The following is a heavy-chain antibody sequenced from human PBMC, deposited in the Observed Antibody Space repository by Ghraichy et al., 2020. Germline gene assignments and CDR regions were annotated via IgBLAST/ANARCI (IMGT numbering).Heavy chain of an antibody. J-gene: IGHJ6*02. CDR2: INHSGST. CDR1: GGSFSGYY. V-gene: IGHV4-34*01. D-gene: IGHD4-17*01. CDR3: ARGDGDYVRYYYYGMDV. Sequence: SETLSLTCAVYGGSFSGYYWSWIRQPPGKGLEWIGEINHSGSTNYNPSLKSRVTISVDTSKNQFSLKLSSVTAADTAVYYCARGDGDYVRYYYYGMDVWGQGTTVTVSS.